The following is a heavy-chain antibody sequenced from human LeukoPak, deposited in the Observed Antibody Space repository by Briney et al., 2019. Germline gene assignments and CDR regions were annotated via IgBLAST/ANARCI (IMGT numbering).Heavy chain of an antibody. CDR2: IIPIFGTA. V-gene: IGHV1-69*01. D-gene: IGHD4-17*01. J-gene: IGHJ3*02. CDR1: GGTFSSYA. CDR3: ARDPSSTVTTPRGAFDI. Sequence: SVKVSCKASGGTFSSYAISWVRQAPGQGLEWMGGIIPIFGTANYAQKFQGRVTITADESTSTAYMELSSLRSEDTAVYYCARDPSSTVTTPRGAFDIWGQETMVTVSS.